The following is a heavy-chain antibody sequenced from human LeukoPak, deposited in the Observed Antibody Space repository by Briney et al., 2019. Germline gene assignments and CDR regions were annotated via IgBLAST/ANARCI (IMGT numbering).Heavy chain of an antibody. CDR3: ARRGDYYDTSNWFDP. Sequence: GESLKISCKGSGYRFTSYWIAWVRQMPGKGLEWMGIIYPGDSDIRYSLSFQGQVTISADKPISTAYLQWSSLKASDTAMYYCARRGDYYDTSNWFDPWGQGTLVTVSS. J-gene: IGHJ5*02. D-gene: IGHD3-22*01. CDR2: IYPGDSDI. CDR1: GYRFTSYW. V-gene: IGHV5-51*01.